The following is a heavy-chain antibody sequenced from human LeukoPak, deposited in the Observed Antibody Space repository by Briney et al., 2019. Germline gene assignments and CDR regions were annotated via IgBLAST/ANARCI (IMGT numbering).Heavy chain of an antibody. V-gene: IGHV4-34*01. CDR1: GGSFSGYY. CDR2: INHSGST. Sequence: KTSETLSLTCAVYGGSFSGYYWSWIRQPPGKGLEWIGEINHSGSTNYNPSLKSRVTISVDTSKNQFSLKLSSVTAADTAVYYCARGYGSGSYFIRGADYYYYYGMDVWGKGTTVTVSS. D-gene: IGHD3-10*01. J-gene: IGHJ6*04. CDR3: ARGYGSGSYFIRGADYYYYYGMDV.